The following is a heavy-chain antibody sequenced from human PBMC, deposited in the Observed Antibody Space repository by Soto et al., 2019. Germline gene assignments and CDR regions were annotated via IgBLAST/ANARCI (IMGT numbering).Heavy chain of an antibody. J-gene: IGHJ5*02. CDR1: GYTFTSYG. CDR3: AIDRDYYDSSGYYSNSNWFDP. D-gene: IGHD3-22*01. V-gene: IGHV1-18*01. Sequence: ASVKVSCKASGYTFTSYGISWVRQAPGQGLEWMGWISAYNGNTNYAQKLQGRVTMTTDTSTSTAYMELRSLRSDDTAVYYCAIDRDYYDSSGYYSNSNWFDPWGQGTLVTVSS. CDR2: ISAYNGNT.